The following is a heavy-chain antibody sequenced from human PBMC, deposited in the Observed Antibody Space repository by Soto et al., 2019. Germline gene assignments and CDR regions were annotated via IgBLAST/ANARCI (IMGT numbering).Heavy chain of an antibody. Sequence: GGSLRLSCAASGFTFSSYSMNWVRQAPGKGLEWVSSISSSSSYIYYADSVKGRFTISRDNAKNSLYLQMNSLRAEDTAVYYCARGPQSYSRTYFDYWGQGTLVTVSS. CDR2: ISSSSSYI. CDR1: GFTFSSYS. CDR3: ARGPQSYSRTYFDY. V-gene: IGHV3-21*01. J-gene: IGHJ4*02. D-gene: IGHD4-4*01.